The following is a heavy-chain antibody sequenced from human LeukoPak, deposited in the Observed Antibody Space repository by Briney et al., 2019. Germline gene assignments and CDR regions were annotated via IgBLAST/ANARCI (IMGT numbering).Heavy chain of an antibody. V-gene: IGHV3-7*01. CDR3: ARDSGDRPQAVGYFFDY. CDR2: IKQDETET. D-gene: IGHD7-27*01. CDR1: GFSFGTHW. Sequence: GGSLRLSCVASGFSFGTHWMAWVRQPPGAGPEWVANIKQDETETYCADAVRGRFTITRDNAKNSLYLQMDNLRGEDTAVYYCARDSGDRPQAVGYFFDYWGQGSLVTVSS. J-gene: IGHJ4*02.